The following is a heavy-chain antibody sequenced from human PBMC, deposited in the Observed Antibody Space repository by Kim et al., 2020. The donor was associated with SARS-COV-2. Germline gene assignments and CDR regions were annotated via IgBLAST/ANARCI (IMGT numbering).Heavy chain of an antibody. D-gene: IGHD6-19*01. V-gene: IGHV1-69*13. CDR2: IIPIFGTA. J-gene: IGHJ6*02. CDR3: ARTIAVAGTPGRNYYYYGMDV. Sequence: PSVKVSCKASGGTFSSYAISWVRQTPGQGLEWMGGIIPIFGTANYAQKFQGRVTITADESTSTAYMELSSLRSEDTAVYYCARTIAVAGTPGRNYYYYGMDVWGQGTTVTVSS. CDR1: GGTFSSYA.